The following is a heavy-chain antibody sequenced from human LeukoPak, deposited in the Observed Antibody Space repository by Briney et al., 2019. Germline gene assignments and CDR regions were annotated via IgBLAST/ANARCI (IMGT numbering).Heavy chain of an antibody. Sequence: GGSLRLSCAASGFTFSYYTMSWVRQAPGKGLEWVSSIGSTGRSIYYADSVKGRFTISRDNAKNSLYLQMSSLRVEDTAVYYCARDDVAWNDVHWFDPWGQGTLVTVSS. D-gene: IGHD1-1*01. V-gene: IGHV3-21*01. CDR1: GFTFSYYT. J-gene: IGHJ5*02. CDR3: ARDDVAWNDVHWFDP. CDR2: IGSTGRSI.